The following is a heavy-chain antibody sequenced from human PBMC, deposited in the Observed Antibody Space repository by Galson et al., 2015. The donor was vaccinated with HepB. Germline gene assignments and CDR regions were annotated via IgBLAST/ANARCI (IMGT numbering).Heavy chain of an antibody. J-gene: IGHJ6*03. D-gene: IGHD2-2*01. Sequence: SVKVSCKASGYTFTSYDINWVRQATGQGLEWMGWMNPNSGNTGYAQKFQGRVTMTRNTSISTAYMELSSLRSEDTAVYYCARRGYCSSTSCPRTFSGRRTEGVFVGPNARYYYYYYMDVWGKGTTVTVSS. V-gene: IGHV1-8*01. CDR2: MNPNSGNT. CDR3: ARRGYCSSTSCPRTFSGRRTEGVFVGPNARYYYYYYMDV. CDR1: GYTFTSYD.